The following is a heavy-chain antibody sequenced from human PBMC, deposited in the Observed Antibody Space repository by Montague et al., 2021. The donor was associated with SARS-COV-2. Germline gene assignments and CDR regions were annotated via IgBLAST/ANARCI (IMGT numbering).Heavy chain of an antibody. J-gene: IGHJ4*02. V-gene: IGHV3-33*06. CDR2: IWYDGSNK. D-gene: IGHD2-2*01. CDR1: GFTFSSYG. CDR3: AKDFSSSLTEQFDY. Sequence: SLRLSCAASGFTFSSYGMHWVRQAPGKGLEWVAVIWYDGSNKYYADSVKGRFTISRDNSKNTLYLQMNSLRAEDTAVYYCAKDFSSSLTEQFDYWGQGTLVTVSS.